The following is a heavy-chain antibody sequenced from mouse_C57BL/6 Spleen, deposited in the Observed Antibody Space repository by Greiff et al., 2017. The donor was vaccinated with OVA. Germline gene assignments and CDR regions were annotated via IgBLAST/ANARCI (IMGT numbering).Heavy chain of an antibody. CDR3: ASHYSNYLAWFAY. D-gene: IGHD2-5*01. J-gene: IGHJ3*01. Sequence: VQLQQSGPELVKPGASVKISCKASGYAFSSSWMNWVKQRPGKGLEWIGRIYPGDGDTNYNGKFKGKATLTADKSSSTAYMQLSSLTSEDSAVYFCASHYSNYLAWFAYWGQGTLVTVSA. CDR1: GYAFSSSW. V-gene: IGHV1-82*01. CDR2: IYPGDGDT.